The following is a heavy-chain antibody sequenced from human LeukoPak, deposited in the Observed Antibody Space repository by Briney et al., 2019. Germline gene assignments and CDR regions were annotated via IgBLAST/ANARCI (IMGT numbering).Heavy chain of an antibody. Sequence: KSSETLSLTCAVYGGSFTGYYWSWIRQPPGKGLERIGEINHSGSTNYNPSLKSRVTISVDTSKNQFSLKLSSVTAADTAVYYCARGLYGMDVWGQGTTVTVSS. J-gene: IGHJ6*02. CDR2: INHSGST. CDR3: ARGLYGMDV. V-gene: IGHV4-34*01. CDR1: GGSFTGYY.